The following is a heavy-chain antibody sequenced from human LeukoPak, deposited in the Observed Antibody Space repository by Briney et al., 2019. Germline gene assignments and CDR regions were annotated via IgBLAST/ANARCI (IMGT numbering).Heavy chain of an antibody. CDR2: IYYSGST. V-gene: IGHV4-59*08. CDR1: VGSISSYY. D-gene: IGHD6-19*01. J-gene: IGHJ6*02. CDR3: ASGPAGTISYYYYYGMYV. Sequence: SETLSLTCTVSVGSISSYYWSWVRQPPGKGLEWIGYIYYSGSTNYNPSLKSRVTISVDTSKNQFSLKLSSVTAADTAVDYCASGPAGTISYYYYYGMYVWGQGTTVTVS.